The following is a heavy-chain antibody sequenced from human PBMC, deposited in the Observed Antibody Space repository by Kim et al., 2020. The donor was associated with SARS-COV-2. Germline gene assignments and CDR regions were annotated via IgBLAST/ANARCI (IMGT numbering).Heavy chain of an antibody. V-gene: IGHV4-30-2*04. Sequence: DPSLKSRVTMSVDTSNNQFSLNVSSVTAADTAVYYCARGPIAAAGYYFDYWGQGTLVTVSS. D-gene: IGHD6-13*01. J-gene: IGHJ4*02. CDR3: ARGPIAAAGYYFDY.